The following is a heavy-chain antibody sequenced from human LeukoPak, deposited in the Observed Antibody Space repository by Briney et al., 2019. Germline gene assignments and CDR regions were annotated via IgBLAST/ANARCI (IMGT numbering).Heavy chain of an antibody. J-gene: IGHJ4*02. V-gene: IGHV3-30-3*01. CDR1: GFTFSTYA. Sequence: GGSLRLSCAASGFTFSTYAMHWVRQAPGKGLEWVAVISYDGSNKYYADSVKGRFTISRDNSKNTLYLQMNSLRAEDTAVYYCADDYGGNSGLGAFDYWGQGTRVTVSS. CDR3: ADDYGGNSGLGAFDY. CDR2: ISYDGSNK. D-gene: IGHD4-23*01.